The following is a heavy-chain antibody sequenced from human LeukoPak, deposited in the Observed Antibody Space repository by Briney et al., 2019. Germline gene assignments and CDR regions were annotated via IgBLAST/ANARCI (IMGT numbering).Heavy chain of an antibody. V-gene: IGHV1-2*02. CDR3: ARDGVAGTRYYFDY. J-gene: IGHJ4*02. CDR1: GYTFTGYY. CDR2: INPNSGGT. D-gene: IGHD6-19*01. Sequence: ASVKVSCKASGYTFTGYYMHWVRQAPGQGPEWMGWINPNSGGTNYAQKFQGRVTMTRDTSISTAYMELSRLRSDDTAVYYCARDGVAGTRYYFDYWGQGTLVTVSS.